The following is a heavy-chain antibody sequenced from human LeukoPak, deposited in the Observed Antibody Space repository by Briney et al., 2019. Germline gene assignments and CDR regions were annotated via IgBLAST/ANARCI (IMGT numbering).Heavy chain of an antibody. CDR2: ISAYNGNT. J-gene: IGHJ4*02. CDR1: GYTFTSYG. Sequence: GASVKVSCKASGYTFTSYGISWVRQAPGQGLEWMGWISAYNGNTNYAQKLQGRVTMTTDTSTSTAYMELRSLRSDDTAVYYCARDSTTVTTLGVFDYWGQGTLVTVSS. V-gene: IGHV1-18*01. CDR3: ARDSTTVTTLGVFDY. D-gene: IGHD4-17*01.